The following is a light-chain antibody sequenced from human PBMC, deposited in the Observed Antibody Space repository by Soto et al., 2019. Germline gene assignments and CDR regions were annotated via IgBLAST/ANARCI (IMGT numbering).Light chain of an antibody. CDR2: LAS. CDR1: QDIKNY. J-gene: IGKJ4*01. V-gene: IGKV1-33*01. CDR3: QQFDDLPRT. Sequence: DIQMTQSPSSLSASVGDRVTITCQASQDIKNYLNWYQQKPGKAPKLLMYLASTLETGVPSRFSGGGSGTHFTFTISNLQPEDIATYYCQQFDDLPRTFGAGTKVDIK.